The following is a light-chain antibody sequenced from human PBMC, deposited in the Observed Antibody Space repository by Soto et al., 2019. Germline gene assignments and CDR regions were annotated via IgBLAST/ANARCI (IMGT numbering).Light chain of an antibody. CDR1: SSDVGGYKY. V-gene: IGLV2-14*01. Sequence: QSALTQPASVSGSPGQSITISCTGTSSDVGGYKYVSWSQQHPGKAPKLMIYEVRNRPSGVSNRFSGSKSGNTASLTISELQAEDEADYYCSSYTSSSTLGFGTGTKVTVL. CDR2: EVR. J-gene: IGLJ1*01. CDR3: SSYTSSSTLG.